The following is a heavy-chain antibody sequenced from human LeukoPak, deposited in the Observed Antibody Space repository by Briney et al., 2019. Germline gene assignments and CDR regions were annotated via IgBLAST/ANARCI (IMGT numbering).Heavy chain of an antibody. J-gene: IGHJ3*02. D-gene: IGHD2-21*01. V-gene: IGHV3-7*01. CDR1: GSTFSNYW. Sequence: GGSLRLSCEASGSTFSNYWMNWVRQAPGKGLEWVANIKHDGSEKYYVGSVRGRFTISRDNAKNSLYLQMNSLRAEDTAVYYCARWGQLLFRGDVDAFDIWGQGTMVTVSS. CDR2: IKHDGSEK. CDR3: ARWGQLLFRGDVDAFDI.